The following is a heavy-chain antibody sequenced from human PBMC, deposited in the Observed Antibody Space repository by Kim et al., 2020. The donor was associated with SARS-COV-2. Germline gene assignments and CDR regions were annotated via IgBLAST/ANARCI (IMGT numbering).Heavy chain of an antibody. V-gene: IGHV3-30*18. CDR3: AKGGPVVVVVAPFDY. CDR2: ISYDGSNK. CDR1: GFTFSSYG. J-gene: IGHJ4*02. D-gene: IGHD2-15*01. Sequence: GGSLRLSCAASGFTFSSYGMHWVRQAPGKGLEWVAVISYDGSNKYYADSVKGRFTISRDNSKNTLYLQMNSLRAEDTAVYYCAKGGPVVVVVAPFDYWGQGTLVTVSS.